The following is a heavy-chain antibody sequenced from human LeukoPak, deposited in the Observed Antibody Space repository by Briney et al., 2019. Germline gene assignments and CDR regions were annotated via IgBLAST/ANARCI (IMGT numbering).Heavy chain of an antibody. J-gene: IGHJ4*02. CDR1: GGSVNSGIYY. V-gene: IGHV4-61*01. Sequence: SETLSLTCTVSGGSVNSGIYYWSWIRQPPGKGLEWIGYIHNSGSTNYNPSLKSRVAISVDTSKNQFSLEVTSVTTADMAVYYCARTTPSATIDYWGQGTLVTVSS. D-gene: IGHD5-12*01. CDR2: IHNSGST. CDR3: ARTTPSATIDY.